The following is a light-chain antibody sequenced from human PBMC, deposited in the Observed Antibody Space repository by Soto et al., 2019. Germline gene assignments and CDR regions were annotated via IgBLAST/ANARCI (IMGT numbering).Light chain of an antibody. V-gene: IGKV3-20*01. Sequence: EVVLTQSPASLSLSPGESATLSCRTSQSVSSSYLAWYQQKPGQAPRLLIYGASFKATGIPDRFSGSGFGTDFTLSISRLEPEALAVYYGQQYRTLPLTVGGGTRVESK. J-gene: IGKJ4*01. CDR2: GAS. CDR1: QSVSSSY. CDR3: QQYRTLPLT.